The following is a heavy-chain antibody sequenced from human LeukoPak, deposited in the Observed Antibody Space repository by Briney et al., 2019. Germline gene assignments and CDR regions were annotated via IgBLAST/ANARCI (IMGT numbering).Heavy chain of an antibody. CDR3: ARDRVKGGYFDL. D-gene: IGHD3-10*01. J-gene: IGHJ2*01. CDR1: GGTISSYY. CDR2: INYSGST. Sequence: PSETLSLTCTVPGGTISSYYWSWIRQPPGKGLEWIGYINYSGSTNYNPSLKSRVTMSVVTSKNQFSLKLSSVTAADTAVYYCARDRVKGGYFDLWGRGTLVTVSS. V-gene: IGHV4-59*12.